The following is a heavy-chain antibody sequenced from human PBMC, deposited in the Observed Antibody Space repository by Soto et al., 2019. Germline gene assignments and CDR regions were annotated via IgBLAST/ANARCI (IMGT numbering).Heavy chain of an antibody. Sequence: SETLSLTCTVSGGSISSGGYYWSWIRQHPGKGLEWIGYIYYSGSTYYNPSLKSRVTISVDTSKNQFSLKLSSVTAADTAVYYCARVEPINYYYGMDVWGQGTTVTVSS. J-gene: IGHJ6*02. D-gene: IGHD5-12*01. CDR3: ARVEPINYYYGMDV. CDR1: GGSISSGGYY. V-gene: IGHV4-31*03. CDR2: IYYSGST.